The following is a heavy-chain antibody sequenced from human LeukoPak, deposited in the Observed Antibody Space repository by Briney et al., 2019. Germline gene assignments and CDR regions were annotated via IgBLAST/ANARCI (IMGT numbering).Heavy chain of an antibody. D-gene: IGHD3-9*01. CDR2: ISADNGDT. CDR1: GYTFSNYG. V-gene: IGHV1-18*01. Sequence: ASVKVSCKASGYTFSNYGISWVRQAPGQGLEWMGWISADNGDTNYAQKVQGRVTMTTDTTTSTAYMELKSLTSDDTAVYYCARDRVLLRYFEWLSYWGQGTLVTVSS. J-gene: IGHJ4*02. CDR3: ARDRVLLRYFEWLSY.